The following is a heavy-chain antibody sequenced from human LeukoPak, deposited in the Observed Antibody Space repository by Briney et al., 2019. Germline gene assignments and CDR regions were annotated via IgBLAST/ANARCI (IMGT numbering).Heavy chain of an antibody. J-gene: IGHJ4*02. V-gene: IGHV1-3*03. CDR3: ARDDGSTWSLDY. Sequence: GASVKVSCKASGYTFINNAMHWVRQAPGQRLEWMGWINAGNGNTKYSQEFQGRVTITRDTSASTAYMELSSLRSEDMAVYYCARDDGSTWSLDYWGQGTLVTASS. D-gene: IGHD5-24*01. CDR1: GYTFINNA. CDR2: INAGNGNT.